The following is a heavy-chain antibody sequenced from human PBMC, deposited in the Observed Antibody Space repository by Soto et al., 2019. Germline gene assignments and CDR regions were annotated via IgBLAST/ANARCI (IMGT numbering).Heavy chain of an antibody. CDR1: GGSISSGGYY. CDR3: ARSLGGAYSSSRKYYYGMDV. D-gene: IGHD6-13*01. J-gene: IGHJ6*02. Sequence: PSETLSLTCTVSGGSISSGGYYWSWIRQHPGKGLEWIGYIYYSGSTYYNPSLKSRVTISVDTSKNQFSLKLSSVTAADTAVYYCARSLGGAYSSSRKYYYGMDVWGQGTTVTVSS. V-gene: IGHV4-31*03. CDR2: IYYSGST.